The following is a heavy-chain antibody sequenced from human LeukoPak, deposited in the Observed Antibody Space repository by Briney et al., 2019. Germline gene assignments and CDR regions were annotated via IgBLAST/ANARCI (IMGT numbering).Heavy chain of an antibody. J-gene: IGHJ5*02. D-gene: IGHD2-2*01. CDR1: GSTFSSYA. CDR2: ISGSGGST. CDR3: AKGGGVVVPAAMNWFDP. Sequence: GGSLRLSCAASGSTFSSYAMSWVRQAPGKGLEWVSAISGSGGSTYYADSVKGRFTISRDNSKNTLYLQMNSLRAEDTAVYYCAKGGGVVVPAAMNWFDPWGQGTLVTVSS. V-gene: IGHV3-23*01.